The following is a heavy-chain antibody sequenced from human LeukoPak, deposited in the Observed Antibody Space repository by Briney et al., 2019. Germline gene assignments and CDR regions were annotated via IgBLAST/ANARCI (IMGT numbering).Heavy chain of an antibody. CDR2: INHSGST. CDR3: ARGRVTTPYYYYMDV. V-gene: IGHV4-34*01. Sequence: PSETLSLTCAVYGGSFSGYYWSWIRQPPGKGLEWIGEINHSGSTNYNPSLKSRVTISVAKNQFSLKLSSVTAADTAVYYCARGRVTTPYYYYMDVWGKGTTVTVSS. J-gene: IGHJ6*03. D-gene: IGHD2-21*02. CDR1: GGSFSGYY.